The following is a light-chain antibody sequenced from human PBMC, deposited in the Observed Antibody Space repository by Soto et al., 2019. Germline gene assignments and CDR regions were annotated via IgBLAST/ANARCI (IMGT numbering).Light chain of an antibody. CDR2: DAS. J-gene: IGKJ4*01. CDR3: QQRNNWPPAT. V-gene: IGKV3-11*01. Sequence: EIVLTQSPATLSLSPGERATLSCRASQSVGRHLAWYQQKPGQAPRLLIYDASNRATGVPARFSGSGSGTDVTLSISSIEPEDFAVYYCQQRNNWPPATFGGGTKVEIK. CDR1: QSVGRH.